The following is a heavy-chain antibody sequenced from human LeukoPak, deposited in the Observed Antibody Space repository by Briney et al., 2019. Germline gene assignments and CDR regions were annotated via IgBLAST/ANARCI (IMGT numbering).Heavy chain of an antibody. Sequence: GGSLRLSCTVSGFTVSSNSMSWVRQAPGKGLEWVSFIYSDNTHYSDSVKGRFTISRDDSENTLYLQMNSLRAEDTAVYYCAKATGYLLWGRGTLVTVSS. V-gene: IGHV3-53*01. CDR3: AKATGYLL. D-gene: IGHD1-14*01. CDR2: IYSDNT. J-gene: IGHJ4*02. CDR1: GFTVSSNS.